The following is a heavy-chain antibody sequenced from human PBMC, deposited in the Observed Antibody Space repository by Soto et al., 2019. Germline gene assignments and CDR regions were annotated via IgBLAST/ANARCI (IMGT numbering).Heavy chain of an antibody. J-gene: IGHJ4*02. V-gene: IGHV1-69*13. CDR2: IIPILGTA. CDR1: GGTFSSYA. Sequence: SVKVSCNASGGTFSSYAISWVPPAPGQGLEWMGGIIPILGTANYAQKFQGRVTITADESTSTAYMELSSLRSEDTAVYYCARDQNYVLLSWGQGTLVTVSS. CDR3: ARDQNYVLLS. D-gene: IGHD3-10*01.